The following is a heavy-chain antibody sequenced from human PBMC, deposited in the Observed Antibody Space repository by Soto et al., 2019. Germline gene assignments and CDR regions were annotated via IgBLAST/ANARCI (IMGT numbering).Heavy chain of an antibody. D-gene: IGHD2-2*02. Sequence: QVQLVESGGGVVQPGRSLRLSCAASGFTFSSYDMHWVRQAPGKGLEWVAVISYDGSNKYYADSVKGRFTISRDNSKNTLYLQMNSLRAEDTAVYYCARDRNYCSSTSCYTLGYWGQGTLVTVSS. CDR1: GFTFSSYD. J-gene: IGHJ4*02. V-gene: IGHV3-30-3*01. CDR3: ARDRNYCSSTSCYTLGY. CDR2: ISYDGSNK.